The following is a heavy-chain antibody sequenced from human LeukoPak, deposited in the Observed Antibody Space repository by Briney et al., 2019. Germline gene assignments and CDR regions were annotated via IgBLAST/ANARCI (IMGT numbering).Heavy chain of an antibody. D-gene: IGHD3-10*01. CDR1: GGSFSGYY. J-gene: IGHJ3*01. V-gene: IGHV4-34*01. CDR2: INHSGST. CDR3: AKPSNYYGSATDAFDF. Sequence: SETLSLTCAVYGGSFSGYYWSWIRQPPGKGLEWIGEINHSGSTNYNPSLKSRVTISVDTSKSHFSLKLNSVTAADTAVYYCAKPSNYYGSATDAFDFWGQGTMVTVSS.